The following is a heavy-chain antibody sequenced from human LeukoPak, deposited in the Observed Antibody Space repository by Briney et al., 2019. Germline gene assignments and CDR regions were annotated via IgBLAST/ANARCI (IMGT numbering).Heavy chain of an antibody. CDR2: IYYSGST. Sequence: SETLSLTCTVSGGSIGSSSDYWGWIRQPPGKGLEWIGSIYYSGSTYYNPSLKSRVTISVDTSKNQFSLKRSCVTAADMAVYYCARNWEPYYFDYWGQGTLVTVSS. CDR3: ARNWEPYYFDY. CDR1: GGSIGSSSDY. J-gene: IGHJ4*02. D-gene: IGHD7-27*01. V-gene: IGHV4-39*07.